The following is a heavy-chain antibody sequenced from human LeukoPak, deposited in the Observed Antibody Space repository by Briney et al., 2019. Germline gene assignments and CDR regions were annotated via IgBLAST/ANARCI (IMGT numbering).Heavy chain of an antibody. CDR3: VSPRGFSYGYFDY. CDR1: GGSISSSAY. J-gene: IGHJ4*02. CDR2: IYYSKNT. D-gene: IGHD5-18*01. V-gene: IGHV4-39*01. Sequence: PSETLSLTCTVSGGSISSSAYWGLIRQPPGKGLEWIGSIYYSKNTYYNPSLKSRVTISADTSKNQFSLTLGSVSATDTAVYYCVSPRGFSYGYFDYWGQGTLVTVSS.